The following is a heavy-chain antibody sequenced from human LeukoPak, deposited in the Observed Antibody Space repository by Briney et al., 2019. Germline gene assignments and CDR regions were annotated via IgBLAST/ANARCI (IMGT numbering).Heavy chain of an antibody. CDR2: INHSGST. J-gene: IGHJ4*02. V-gene: IGHV4-34*01. CDR1: GGSFSGYY. CDR3: ARAEDIVVVPAAKKGAYDY. Sequence: SETLSLTCAVYGGSFSGYYWSWIRQPPGKGLEWIGEINHSGSTNYNPSPKSRVTISVDTSKNQFSLKLSSVTAADTAVYYCARAEDIVVVPAAKKGAYDYWGQGTLVTVSS. D-gene: IGHD2-2*01.